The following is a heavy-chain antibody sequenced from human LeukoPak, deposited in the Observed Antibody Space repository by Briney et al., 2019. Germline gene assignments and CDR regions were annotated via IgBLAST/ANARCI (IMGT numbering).Heavy chain of an antibody. CDR3: ARDDNRGHDAFDI. Sequence: PGGSLRLSCAASGFTFSSYWMSWVRQAPGKGLEWVANIKQDGSEKYYVDSVKGRFTISRDNAKNSLYLQMNSLRAEDTAVYYCARDDNRGHDAFDIWGQGTMVTVSS. D-gene: IGHD5-24*01. J-gene: IGHJ3*02. CDR1: GFTFSSYW. V-gene: IGHV3-7*03. CDR2: IKQDGSEK.